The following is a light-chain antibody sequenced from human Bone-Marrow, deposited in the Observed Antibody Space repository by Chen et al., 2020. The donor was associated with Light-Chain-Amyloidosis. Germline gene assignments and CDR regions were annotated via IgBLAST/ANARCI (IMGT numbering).Light chain of an antibody. CDR2: EVT. CDR1: SSDVGSDNH. Sequence: SAPTQPASVSGSPWQAINISCTGTSSDVGSDNHVSWYQQHPEQAPKLMIYEVTNRPSWVPDRFSGSKSDNTASLTISGLQTEDEADYFCSSYTITNTLVFGSGTRVTVL. J-gene: IGLJ1*01. CDR3: SSYTITNTLV. V-gene: IGLV2-14*01.